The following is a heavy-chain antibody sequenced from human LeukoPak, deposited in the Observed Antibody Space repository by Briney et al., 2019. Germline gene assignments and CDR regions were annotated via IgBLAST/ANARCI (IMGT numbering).Heavy chain of an antibody. D-gene: IGHD1-14*01. V-gene: IGHV4-59*12. CDR3: ARDGRFPPEVLPRYFDS. J-gene: IGHJ4*02. Sequence: SETLSLTCTVSGGSISSYYWSWIRQPPGKGLEWIGYIYYSGSTNYNPSLKSRVTISVDTSKNQFSLKLSSVTAADTAVYYCARDGRFPPEVLPRYFDSWGQGTLVTVSS. CDR2: IYYSGST. CDR1: GGSISSYY.